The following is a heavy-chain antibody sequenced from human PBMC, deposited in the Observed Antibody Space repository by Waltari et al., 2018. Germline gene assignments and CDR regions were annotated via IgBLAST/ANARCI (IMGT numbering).Heavy chain of an antibody. D-gene: IGHD4-17*01. V-gene: IGHV1-46*01. CDR2: INPSGGST. CDR3: ASESTVTITLGYFQH. Sequence: QVQLVQSGAEVKKPGASVKVSCKASGYTFTSYYMHWVRQAPGQGLEWMGIINPSGGSTSYAQKFQGRVTMTRDTSTSTVYMELSSLRSEDTAVYYCASESTVTITLGYFQHWGQGTLVIVSS. J-gene: IGHJ1*01. CDR1: GYTFTSYY.